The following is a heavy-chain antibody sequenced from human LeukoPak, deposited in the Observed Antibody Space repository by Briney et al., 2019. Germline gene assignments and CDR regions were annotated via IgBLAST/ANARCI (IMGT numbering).Heavy chain of an antibody. Sequence: GGPLRLSCAASGFTFSGSAMRWVRQASGKGLEWVGRIRSKANSYATAYAASVKGRFTISRDDSKNTAYLQMNSLKTEDTAVYYCTRSSVAGHLNYWGQGTLVTVSS. J-gene: IGHJ4*02. CDR1: GFTFSGSA. CDR2: IRSKANSYAT. V-gene: IGHV3-73*01. CDR3: TRSSVAGHLNY. D-gene: IGHD6-19*01.